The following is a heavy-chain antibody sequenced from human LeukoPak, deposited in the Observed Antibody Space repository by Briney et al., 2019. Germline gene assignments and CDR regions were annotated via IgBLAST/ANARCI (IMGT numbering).Heavy chain of an antibody. CDR2: IYYSGST. J-gene: IGHJ6*03. Sequence: MASETLSLTCTVSGGSISSSGYYWGWIRQPPGKGLEWIGSIYYSGSTYYNPSLKSRVTISVDTSKNQFSLKLSSVTAADTAAYYCAREVYYYYYYMDVWGKGTTVTVSS. CDR3: AREVYYYYYYMDV. V-gene: IGHV4-39*02. CDR1: GGSISSSGYY.